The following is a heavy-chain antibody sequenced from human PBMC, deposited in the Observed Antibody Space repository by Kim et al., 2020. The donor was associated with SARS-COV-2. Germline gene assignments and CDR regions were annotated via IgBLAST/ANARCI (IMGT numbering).Heavy chain of an antibody. V-gene: IGHV3-23*01. CDR2: ITDSGGGT. J-gene: IGHJ4*02. D-gene: IGHD6-13*01. Sequence: GGSLRLSCVASGFTFSSFAMTWIRQAPGKGLEWVSAITDSGGGTFYADSVRGRFTISRDNSKNTVYLQMTSLRADDTAVYYCAKTPCWSRSGWSPETNYWGQGTLVTVSS. CDR3: AKTPCWSRSGWSPETNY. CDR1: GFTFSSFA.